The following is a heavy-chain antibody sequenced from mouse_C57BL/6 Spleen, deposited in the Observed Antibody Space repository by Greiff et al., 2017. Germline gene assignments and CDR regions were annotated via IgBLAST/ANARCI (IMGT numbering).Heavy chain of an antibody. Sequence: EVQLQQSGPELVKPGASVKISCKASGYSFTDYNMNWVKQSNGKGLEWIGVINPNDGSTSYNQKFKGKATLTVDQSSSPAYMQLNSRQSEDSAVYYLAREFPLWAALFADWGQGTLVTVSA. J-gene: IGHJ3*01. V-gene: IGHV1-39*01. CDR1: GYSFTDYN. CDR3: AREFPLWAALFAD. CDR2: INPNDGST. D-gene: IGHD6-1*01.